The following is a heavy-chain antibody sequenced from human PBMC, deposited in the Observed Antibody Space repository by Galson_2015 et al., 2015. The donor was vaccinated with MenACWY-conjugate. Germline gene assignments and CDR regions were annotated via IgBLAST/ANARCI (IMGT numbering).Heavy chain of an antibody. CDR3: AHMIRYFDWYPNFDY. D-gene: IGHD3-9*01. Sequence: PALVKPTQTLTLTCTFSGFSLSTRGVGVGWLRQPPGRALEWLALIFWDGDKRYSPSLKSRLTITKDTSKNQVVLTMTNMDPVDTATYYCAHMIRYFDWYPNFDYWGQGTLVTVSS. V-gene: IGHV2-5*02. CDR1: GFSLSTRGVG. J-gene: IGHJ4*02. CDR2: IFWDGDK.